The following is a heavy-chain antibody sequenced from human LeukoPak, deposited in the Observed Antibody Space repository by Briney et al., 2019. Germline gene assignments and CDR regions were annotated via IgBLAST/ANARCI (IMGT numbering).Heavy chain of an antibody. CDR3: AREFPTNTFDY. V-gene: IGHV1-69*13. CDR2: IIPIFGTA. Sequence: ASVKVSCKASGGTFISYAISWVRQAPGQGLEWMGGIIPIFGTANYAQKFQGRVMITADESTSTAYMELSSLRSEDTAVYYCAREFPTNTFDYWGQGTLVTVSS. J-gene: IGHJ4*02. CDR1: GGTFISYA. D-gene: IGHD2-8*01.